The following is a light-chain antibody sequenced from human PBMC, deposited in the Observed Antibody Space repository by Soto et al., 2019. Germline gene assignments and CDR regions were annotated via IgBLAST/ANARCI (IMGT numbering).Light chain of an antibody. CDR2: EVT. Sequence: QSVLTQPPSASGSPGQSVTISCTGTSSDIGDYDYVSWYQQHPGKAPKLIIYEVTKRSSGVPDRFSGSKSGNSASLTVSGLQAEDEGDYFCSSYARRNNLLFGGGTKLTVL. V-gene: IGLV2-8*01. CDR1: SSDIGDYDY. CDR3: SSYARRNNLL. J-gene: IGLJ2*01.